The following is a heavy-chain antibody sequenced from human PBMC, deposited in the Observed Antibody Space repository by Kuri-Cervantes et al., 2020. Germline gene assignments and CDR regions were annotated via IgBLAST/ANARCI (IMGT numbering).Heavy chain of an antibody. V-gene: IGHV3-23*01. D-gene: IGHD6-13*01. CDR3: AKRASVAAGYAEYFQH. J-gene: IGHJ1*01. CDR1: GFTFSSYS. Sequence: GGSLRLSCAASGFTFSSYSMNWVRQAPGKGLEWVSAISGSGGSTYYADSVKGRFTISRDNSKNTLYLQMNSLRAEDTAVYYCAKRASVAAGYAEYFQHCGQAILTVSS. CDR2: ISGSGGST.